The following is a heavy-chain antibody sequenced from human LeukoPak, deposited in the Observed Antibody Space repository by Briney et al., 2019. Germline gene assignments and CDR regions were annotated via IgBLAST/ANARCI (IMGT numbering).Heavy chain of an antibody. V-gene: IGHV3-30*19. D-gene: IGHD2-2*01. J-gene: IGHJ3*02. Sequence: PGGSLRLSCAASGFSFSDFGMHWVRQAPGKGLEWVAVISYDGSNKYYADSVKGRFTISRDNSKNTLYLQMNSLRAEDTAVYYCARPNVVVPAALLNDAFDIWGQGTMVTVSS. CDR1: GFSFSDFG. CDR2: ISYDGSNK. CDR3: ARPNVVVPAALLNDAFDI.